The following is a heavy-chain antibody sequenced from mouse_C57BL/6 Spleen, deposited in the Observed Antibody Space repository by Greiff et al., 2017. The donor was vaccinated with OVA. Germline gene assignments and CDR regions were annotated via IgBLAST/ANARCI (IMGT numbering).Heavy chain of an antibody. CDR2: IYPRSGNT. CDR1: GYTFTSYG. Sequence: QVQLKESGAELARPGASVKLSCKASGYTFTSYGISWVKQRTGQGLEWIGEIYPRSGNTYYNEKFKGKATLTADKSSSTAYMEIRSLTAEDSAVYFCARIYYGSSSDMDYWGQGTSVTVSS. V-gene: IGHV1-81*01. CDR3: ARIYYGSSSDMDY. J-gene: IGHJ4*01. D-gene: IGHD1-1*01.